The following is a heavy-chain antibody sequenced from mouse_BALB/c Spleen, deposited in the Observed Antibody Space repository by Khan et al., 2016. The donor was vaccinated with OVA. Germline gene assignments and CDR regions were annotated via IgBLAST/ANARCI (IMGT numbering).Heavy chain of an antibody. D-gene: IGHD1-1*02. CDR1: GLNIKDTY. Sequence: EVQLQQSGAELVKSGATVKLSCTASGLNIKDTYIHWLKQWPEQGLEWIGRIGPPNGNAEYNPKFKGKATITADKSSNTAYLELTSLTSEDSAILYWGSMARKWGQGTTVTVSA. CDR3: GSMARK. V-gene: IGHV14-3*02. CDR2: IGPPNGNA. J-gene: IGHJ2*01.